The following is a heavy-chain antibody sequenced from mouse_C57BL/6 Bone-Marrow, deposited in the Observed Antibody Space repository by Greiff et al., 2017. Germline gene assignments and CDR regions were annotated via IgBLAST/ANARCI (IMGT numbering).Heavy chain of an antibody. CDR3: AILLRYAY. CDR2: IYPRSGNT. V-gene: IGHV1-81*01. CDR1: GYTFTSYG. J-gene: IGHJ3*01. D-gene: IGHD1-1*01. Sequence: QVQLKESGAELARPGASVKLSCKASGYTFTSYGISWVKQRTGQGLEWIGEIYPRSGNTYYNEKFKGKATLTADKSSSTAYMELRSLTSEDSAVYFCAILLRYAYWGQGTLVTVSA.